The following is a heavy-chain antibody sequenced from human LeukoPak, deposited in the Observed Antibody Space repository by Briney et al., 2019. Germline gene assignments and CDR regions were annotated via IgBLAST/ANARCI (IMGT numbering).Heavy chain of an antibody. Sequence: PGGSLRLSCAASGFTFTSYAMTWVGQAPGKGLEWVSSISGSGGSTYYADSVKGRFTISRDNSKNTLYLQMNSLRAEDTATYYCAKGIEMATIWSPLAYWGQGTLVTVSS. V-gene: IGHV3-23*01. D-gene: IGHD5-24*01. CDR2: ISGSGGST. CDR3: AKGIEMATIWSPLAY. J-gene: IGHJ4*02. CDR1: GFTFTSYA.